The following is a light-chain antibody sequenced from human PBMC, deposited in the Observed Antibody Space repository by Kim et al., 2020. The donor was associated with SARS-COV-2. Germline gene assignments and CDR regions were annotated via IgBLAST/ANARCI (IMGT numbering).Light chain of an antibody. V-gene: IGKV3-11*01. CDR1: QGVSNY. J-gene: IGKJ5*01. CDR3: QQRGS. Sequence: GPPSWSPGDSATPSCRARQGVSNYLAWYQHKPGQAPMLLISEASKRAAGIPARFSGSGSGTDFTLTISRLEPGDSAVYFCQQRGSFGQGTRLELK. CDR2: EAS.